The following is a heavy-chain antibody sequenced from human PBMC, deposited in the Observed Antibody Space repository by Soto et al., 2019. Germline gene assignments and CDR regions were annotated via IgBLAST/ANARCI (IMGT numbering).Heavy chain of an antibody. Sequence: GGSLRLSCTASGIIFSDYYMAWVRQAPGKGLEWISYISNSGSSIYYADSVKGRFTISRDNAKNSLYLHMSSLRGDDTAVYYCARGKYNDFWSPLYGSYWGHGTLVTVSS. CDR1: GIIFSDYY. J-gene: IGHJ4*01. CDR2: ISNSGSSI. CDR3: ARGKYNDFWSPLYGSY. V-gene: IGHV3-11*01. D-gene: IGHD3-3*01.